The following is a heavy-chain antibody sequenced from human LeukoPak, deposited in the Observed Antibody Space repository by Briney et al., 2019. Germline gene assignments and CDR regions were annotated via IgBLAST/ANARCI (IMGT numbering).Heavy chain of an antibody. D-gene: IGHD3-22*01. CDR1: GGSFSGYY. Sequence: SETLSLTCAVYGGSFSGYYWSWIRQPPGKGLEWIGEINHSGSTNYNPSLKSRVTISVDTSKNQFSLKLSSVTAADTAVYYCARGRGYYYDSSGYYPYWGQGTPVTVSS. V-gene: IGHV4-34*01. CDR3: ARGRGYYYDSSGYYPY. CDR2: INHSGST. J-gene: IGHJ4*02.